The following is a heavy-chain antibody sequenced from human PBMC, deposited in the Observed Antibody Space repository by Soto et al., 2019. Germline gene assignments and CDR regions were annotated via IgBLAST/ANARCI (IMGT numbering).Heavy chain of an antibody. CDR3: ARRSDYDILTGYSGGAFYI. Sequence: SQTLSLTCAISGDSVSSNSAAWNWIRQSPSRGLEWLGRTYYRSKWYNDYVVSVKSRLTINPDTSKNQFSLQLNSVTPWDTAVYYCARRSDYDILTGYSGGAFYIWGQGTMVTVSS. CDR2: TYYRSKWYN. V-gene: IGHV6-1*01. D-gene: IGHD3-9*01. J-gene: IGHJ3*02. CDR1: GDSVSSNSAA.